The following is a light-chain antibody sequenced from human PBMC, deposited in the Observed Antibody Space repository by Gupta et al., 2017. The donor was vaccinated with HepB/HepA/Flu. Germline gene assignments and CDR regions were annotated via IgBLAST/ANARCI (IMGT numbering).Light chain of an antibody. CDR3: QQYNNYPWT. CDR2: KTS. CDR1: QNTGYW. Sequence: DIQMTQSPSTLSASVGDRVTITCRASQNTGYWLAWFQQKPGKAPNLLISKTSTLESGVPSRFSGSRSGTEFTLTISSLQSDDFATYYCQQYNNYPWTFGQGTKVEIK. V-gene: IGKV1-5*03. J-gene: IGKJ1*01.